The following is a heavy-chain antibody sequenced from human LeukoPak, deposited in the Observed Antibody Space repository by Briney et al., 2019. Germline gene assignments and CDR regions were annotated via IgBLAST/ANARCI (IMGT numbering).Heavy chain of an antibody. V-gene: IGHV3-23*01. CDR3: ATQPEQYYDFWSGYVS. CDR2: TSGSGGST. CDR1: GFTFSSYA. Sequence: GGSLRLSCAASGFTFSSYAMSWVRLAPGKGLEWVSGTSGSGGSTYYADSVKGRFTMSRDNSKNTLYLQMNSLRAEDTAVYYCATQPEQYYDFWSGYVSWGQGTLVTVSS. J-gene: IGHJ4*02. D-gene: IGHD3-3*01.